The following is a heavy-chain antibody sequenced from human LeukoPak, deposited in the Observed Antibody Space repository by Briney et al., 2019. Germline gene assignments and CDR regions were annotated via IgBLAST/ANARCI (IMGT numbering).Heavy chain of an antibody. V-gene: IGHV3-49*04. J-gene: IGHJ4*02. D-gene: IGHD3-22*01. CDR3: TRDLYDSSGYNLFDY. CDR1: GFTFGDYA. Sequence: GGSRRLSCTASGFTFGDYAMSWVRQAPGKGLEWVGFIRSKAYGGTTEYAASVKGKFTISRDDSKSIAYLQMNSLKTEDTAVYYCTRDLYDSSGYNLFDYWGQGTLVTVSS. CDR2: IRSKAYGGTT.